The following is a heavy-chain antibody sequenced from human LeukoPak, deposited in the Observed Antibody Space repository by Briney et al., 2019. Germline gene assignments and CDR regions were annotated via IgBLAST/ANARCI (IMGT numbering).Heavy chain of an antibody. D-gene: IGHD1-26*01. V-gene: IGHV3-23*01. Sequence: GGSLRLSCAASGFTFSSYAMSWVRQAPGKGLEWVSAISGSGGSTYYADSVKGRFTISRDNSKNTLYLQMNSLRAEDTAVYYCARVRVGAIPGDLDYWGQGTLVTVSS. J-gene: IGHJ4*02. CDR1: GFTFSSYA. CDR2: ISGSGGST. CDR3: ARVRVGAIPGDLDY.